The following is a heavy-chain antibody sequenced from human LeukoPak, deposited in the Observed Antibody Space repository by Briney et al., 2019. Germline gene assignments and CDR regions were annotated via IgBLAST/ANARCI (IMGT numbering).Heavy chain of an antibody. CDR1: GFTFKTYS. CDR3: ARLPIVVITSGGY. CDR2: ISGSGGST. J-gene: IGHJ4*02. V-gene: IGHV3-23*01. Sequence: GGSLRLSCAASGFTFKTYSMIWVRQAPGKGLEWVSAISGSGGSTYYADSVKGRFTISRDNSKNTLYLQMNSLRAEDTAVYYCARLPIVVITSGGYWGQGTLVTVSS. D-gene: IGHD3-22*01.